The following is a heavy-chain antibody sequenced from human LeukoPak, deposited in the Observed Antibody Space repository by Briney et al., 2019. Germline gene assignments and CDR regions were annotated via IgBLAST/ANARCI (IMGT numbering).Heavy chain of an antibody. CDR2: IYYSGST. CDR3: ARAVGGAAAGLFDP. D-gene: IGHD6-13*01. J-gene: IGHJ5*02. CDR1: GGSISSISYY. V-gene: IGHV4-39*07. Sequence: SETLSLTCTVSGGSISSISYYWGWIRQPPGKGLEWIGSIYYSGSTYYNPSLTSRVTISVDTSKQQFSLKLSSVTAADTAVYYCARAVGGAAAGLFDPWGQGTLVTVSS.